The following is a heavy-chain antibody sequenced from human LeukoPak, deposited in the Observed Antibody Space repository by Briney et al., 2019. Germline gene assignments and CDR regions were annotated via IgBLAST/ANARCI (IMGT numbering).Heavy chain of an antibody. Sequence: GGSLRLSCAASRLTFSTYAIHWVRQAPGKGLEWVAVISYDGTNKYYADPVKGRFTISRDTSKNTLYLQMNSLRTEDTAVYYCARSGGLQKFDYWGQGTLVTVSS. CDR1: RLTFSTYA. J-gene: IGHJ4*02. CDR2: ISYDGTNK. V-gene: IGHV3-30-3*01. CDR3: ARSGGLQKFDY. D-gene: IGHD4-11*01.